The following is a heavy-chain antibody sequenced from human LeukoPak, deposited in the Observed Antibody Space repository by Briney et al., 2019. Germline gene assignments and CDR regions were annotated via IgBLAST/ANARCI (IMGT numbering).Heavy chain of an antibody. V-gene: IGHV1-8*01. CDR1: GYTFTSYD. CDR3: ARGGGYSYGPTVAYYYGMDV. Sequence: ASVKVSCKASGYTFTSYDINWVRQATGQGLEWMGWMNPNSGNTGYAQKFQGRVTTTRNTSISTAYMELSGLRSEDTAVYYCARGGGYSYGPTVAYYYGMDVWGQGTTVTVSS. J-gene: IGHJ6*02. CDR2: MNPNSGNT. D-gene: IGHD5-18*01.